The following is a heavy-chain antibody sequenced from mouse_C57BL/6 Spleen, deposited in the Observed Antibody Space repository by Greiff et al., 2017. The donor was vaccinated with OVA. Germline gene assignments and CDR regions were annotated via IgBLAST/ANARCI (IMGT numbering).Heavy chain of an antibody. Sequence: QVTLKESGPGILQPSQTLSLACTFSGFSLSTSGMGLSRPRKPSGLALVWLVSIWNNDNYYNPPLKSRLTISKETSNYQVFLKLNSVDTAESATCDGAWRENHKAWFADWGKGTLVTVSA. V-gene: IGHV8-2*01. J-gene: IGHJ3*01. CDR1: FSLSTSGMGL. CDR3: WRENHKAWFAD. CDR2: WNNDNY.